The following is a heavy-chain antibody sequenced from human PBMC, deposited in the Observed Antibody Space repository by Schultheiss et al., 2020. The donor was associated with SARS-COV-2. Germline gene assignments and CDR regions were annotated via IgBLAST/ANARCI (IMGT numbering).Heavy chain of an antibody. CDR3: ARDIAARVAGSLPAWFDP. V-gene: IGHV1-18*01. Sequence: ASVKVSCKASGYTFTSYGISWVRQAPGQGLEWMGWISAYNGNTNYAQKLQGRVTMTRDTSISTAYMELNSLTSDDTAVYYCARDIAARVAGSLPAWFDPWGQGTLVTVAS. J-gene: IGHJ5*02. D-gene: IGHD6-19*01. CDR2: ISAYNGNT. CDR1: GYTFTSYG.